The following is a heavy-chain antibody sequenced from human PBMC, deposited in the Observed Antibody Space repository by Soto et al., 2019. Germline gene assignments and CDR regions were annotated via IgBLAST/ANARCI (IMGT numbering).Heavy chain of an antibody. CDR3: ARVMTYCTSRSCHDY. D-gene: IGHD2-2*01. CDR1: GYTFTSYA. J-gene: IGHJ4*02. Sequence: ASVKVSCKASGYTFTSYAMHWVRQAPGQRIEWMGWINAGNGNTKYSQKFQGRVTITRDTSASTAYMELSSLRSDDTAVYYCARVMTYCTSRSCHDYWGQGTLVTVSS. CDR2: INAGNGNT. V-gene: IGHV1-3*01.